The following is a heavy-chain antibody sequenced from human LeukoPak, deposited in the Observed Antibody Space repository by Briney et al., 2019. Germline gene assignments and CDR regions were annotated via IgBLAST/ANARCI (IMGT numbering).Heavy chain of an antibody. Sequence: SETLSLTCTVSSGSISSYYWSWIRQPAGKGLEWIGRIYTSGSTNYNPSLKSRVTISIDMSRNQFSLKLSSLTAADTAVYYCASRPYSMSPQWGQGTLVTVSS. CDR2: IYTSGST. CDR1: SGSISSYY. D-gene: IGHD6-13*01. CDR3: ASRPYSMSPQ. J-gene: IGHJ4*02. V-gene: IGHV4-4*07.